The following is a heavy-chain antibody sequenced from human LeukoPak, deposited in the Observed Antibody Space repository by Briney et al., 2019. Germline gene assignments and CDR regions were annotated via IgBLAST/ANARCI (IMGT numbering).Heavy chain of an antibody. Sequence: GGSLRLSCAASGFTFSSYSMNWVRRAPGKGLEWVSSISSSSSYIYYADSVKGRFTISRDNAKNSLYLQMNSLRAEDTAVYYCARDNAGSYFRFWFDPWGQGTLVTVSS. CDR2: ISSSSSYI. J-gene: IGHJ5*02. CDR1: GFTFSSYS. D-gene: IGHD1-26*01. CDR3: ARDNAGSYFRFWFDP. V-gene: IGHV3-21*01.